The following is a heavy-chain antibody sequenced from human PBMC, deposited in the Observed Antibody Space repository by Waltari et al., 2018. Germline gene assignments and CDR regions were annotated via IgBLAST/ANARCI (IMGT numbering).Heavy chain of an antibody. CDR3: ARGRDGYIQDVFDI. CDR1: GFTFSTYN. J-gene: IGHJ3*02. D-gene: IGHD5-12*01. Sequence: EVQLVESGGGMVQPGESLRLSCAASGFTFSTYNMNWVRQAPGKGLELVSYISSSTTTYYADYVKGRFTISRDNAKNSLYLQMNSLRAEDTALYYCARGRDGYIQDVFDIWGQGTMVSVSS. CDR2: ISSSTTT. V-gene: IGHV3-48*01.